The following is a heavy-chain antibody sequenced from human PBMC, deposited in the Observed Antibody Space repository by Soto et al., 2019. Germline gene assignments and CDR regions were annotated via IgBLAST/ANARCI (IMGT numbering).Heavy chain of an antibody. V-gene: IGHV1-46*01. D-gene: IGHD3-3*01. CDR2: INPSGGST. CDR1: GYTFTSYY. J-gene: IGHJ6*02. Sequence: PSVKVSCKASGYTFTSYYMHWVRQAPGQGLEWMGIINPSGGSTSYAQKFQGRVTMTRDTSTSTVYMELSSLRSEDTAVYYCARGPSSFWSGYYSPNYYYYYGMDVWGQGTTVTVSS. CDR3: ARGPSSFWSGYYSPNYYYYYGMDV.